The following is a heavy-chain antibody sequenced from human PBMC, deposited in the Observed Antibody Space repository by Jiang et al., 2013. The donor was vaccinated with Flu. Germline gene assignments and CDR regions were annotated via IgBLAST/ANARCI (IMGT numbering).Heavy chain of an antibody. V-gene: IGHV1-2*02. CDR2: INPNSGGT. J-gene: IGHJ4*02. CDR1: GYTFTGYY. Sequence: SGAEVKKPGASVKVSCKASGYTFTGYYMHWVRQAPGQGLEWMGWINPNSGGTNYAQKFQGRVTMTRDTSISTAYMELSRLRSDDTAVYYCARDREYSGYDSGSHDYWGQGTLVTVSS. CDR3: ARDREYSGYDSGSHDY. D-gene: IGHD5-12*01.